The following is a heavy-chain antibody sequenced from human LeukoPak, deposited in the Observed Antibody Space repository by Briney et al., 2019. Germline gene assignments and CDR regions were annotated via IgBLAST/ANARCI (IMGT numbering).Heavy chain of an antibody. V-gene: IGHV4-4*07. CDR2: IYTSGST. J-gene: IGHJ4*02. CDR3: ARGPMITFGGVIVLLDY. CDR1: GGSISSYY. Sequence: SETLSLTCTVSGGSISSYYWSWIRQPAGKGLEWIGRIYTSGSTNYNPSLKSRVTMSVDTSKNQFSLKLSSVTAADTAVYYCARGPMITFGGVIVLLDYWGQGTLVTVSS. D-gene: IGHD3-16*02.